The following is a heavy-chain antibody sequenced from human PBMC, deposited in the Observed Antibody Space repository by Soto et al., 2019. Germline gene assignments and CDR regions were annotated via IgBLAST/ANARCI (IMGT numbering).Heavy chain of an antibody. V-gene: IGHV5-51*01. D-gene: IGHD3-22*01. Sequence: GESLKISCKGSGYSFTSYWIGWVRQMPGKGLEWMGIIYPGDSDTRYSPSFQGQATISADKSISTAYLQWSSLKASDTAMYYCARTYYYDSSGYYYYYYGMDVWGQGTTVTVSS. J-gene: IGHJ6*02. CDR1: GYSFTSYW. CDR3: ARTYYYDSSGYYYYYYGMDV. CDR2: IYPGDSDT.